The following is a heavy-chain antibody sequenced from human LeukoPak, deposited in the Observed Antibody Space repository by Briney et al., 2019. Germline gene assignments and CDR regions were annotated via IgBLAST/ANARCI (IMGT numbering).Heavy chain of an antibody. V-gene: IGHV1-69*05. CDR3: ARVDRHHFYMDV. CDR2: VMPIFNTP. Sequence: GSSVKVSCKASGDTFNNYIITWVRQAPGQGLEWMGGVMPIFNTPNYAQKFQGRITIITDASTHTSYMELRSLRSEDTAVYSCARVDRHHFYMDVWGKGTTVTVSS. D-gene: IGHD1-14*01. CDR1: GDTFNNYI. J-gene: IGHJ6*03.